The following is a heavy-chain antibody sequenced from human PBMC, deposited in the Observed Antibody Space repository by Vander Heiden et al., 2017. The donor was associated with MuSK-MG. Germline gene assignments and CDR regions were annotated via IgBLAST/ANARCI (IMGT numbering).Heavy chain of an antibody. CDR3: ARVGSPLPTPYYMDV. Sequence: EVQLAESGGGLVQPGGSLRLPCAASGFTFSSYEMNWVRQAPGKGLEWISYISSSGTTFFYADSVKGRFTISRDNAKNSLYLQMNSLRAEDTAVYYCARVGSPLPTPYYMDVWGRGTAVTVSS. V-gene: IGHV3-48*03. D-gene: IGHD1-26*01. J-gene: IGHJ6*03. CDR2: ISSSGTTF. CDR1: GFTFSSYE.